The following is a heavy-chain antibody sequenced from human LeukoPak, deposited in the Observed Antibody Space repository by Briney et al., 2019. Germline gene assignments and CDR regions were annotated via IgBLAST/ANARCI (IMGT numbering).Heavy chain of an antibody. Sequence: GGSLRLSCAASGFTFSSYAMSWVRQAPGKGLEWVSAISGSGDSTYYSDSVKGRFTISRDNSKNTLYVQMNSLRAEDTDVYYCAKPLVSDYYDSSGYWGYWGQGTLVTVSS. CDR2: ISGSGDST. CDR3: AKPLVSDYYDSSGYWGY. CDR1: GFTFSSYA. D-gene: IGHD3-22*01. J-gene: IGHJ4*02. V-gene: IGHV3-23*01.